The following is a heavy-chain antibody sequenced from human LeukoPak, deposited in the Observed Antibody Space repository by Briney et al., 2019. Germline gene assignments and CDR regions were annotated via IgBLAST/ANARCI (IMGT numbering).Heavy chain of an antibody. V-gene: IGHV1-8*03. CDR3: AREWGSSWYEAAFDP. D-gene: IGHD6-13*01. Sequence: GASVKVSCKASGGTFSNYVINWVRQAPGQGLEWMGWMNPNSGNTGYAQKFQGRVTITRNTSISTAYMELSSLRSEDTAVYYCAREWGSSWYEAAFDPWGQGTLVTVSS. CDR1: GGTFSNYV. J-gene: IGHJ5*02. CDR2: MNPNSGNT.